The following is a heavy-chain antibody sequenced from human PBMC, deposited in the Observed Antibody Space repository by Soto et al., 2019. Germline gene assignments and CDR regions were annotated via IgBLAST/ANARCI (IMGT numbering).Heavy chain of an antibody. V-gene: IGHV3-33*01. CDR3: ARDLKLGTSCYGY. D-gene: IGHD2-2*01. J-gene: IGHJ4*02. CDR1: GFTFSSYG. CDR2: IWYDGSNK. Sequence: GGSLRLSCAASGFTFSSYGMHWVRQAPGKGLEWVAVIWYDGSNKYYADSVKGRFTISRDNSKNTLYLQMNSLRAEDTAVYYCARDLKLGTSCYGYWGQGTLDTVSS.